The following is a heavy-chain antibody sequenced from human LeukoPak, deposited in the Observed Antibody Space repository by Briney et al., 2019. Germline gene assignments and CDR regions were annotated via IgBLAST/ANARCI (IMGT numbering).Heavy chain of an antibody. CDR1: GGSISSSRYY. V-gene: IGHV4-39*01. CDR3: ASPITIFGARYYYYGMDV. D-gene: IGHD3-3*01. J-gene: IGHJ6*02. Sequence: SETLSLTCTVSGGSISSSRYYWGWIRQPPGKGLEWIGSIYYSGSTYYNPSLKSRVTISVDTSKNQFSLKLSSVTAADTAVYYCASPITIFGARYYYYGMDVWGQGTTVTVSS. CDR2: IYYSGST.